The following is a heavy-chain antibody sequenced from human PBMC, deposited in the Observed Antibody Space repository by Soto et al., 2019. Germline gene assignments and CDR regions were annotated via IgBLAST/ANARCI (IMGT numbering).Heavy chain of an antibody. CDR2: VSGSGGTS. Sequence: GGSLRLSCAASGFTFSRYGMNWVRQAPGKGLEWVSVVSGSGGTSYYADSVKGRFIISRDNSKNTLYLQMNSLRAEDTALYYCAKMGYSSDWSWGQGTQVTVSS. J-gene: IGHJ5*02. D-gene: IGHD6-19*01. V-gene: IGHV3-23*01. CDR3: AKMGYSSDWS. CDR1: GFTFSRYG.